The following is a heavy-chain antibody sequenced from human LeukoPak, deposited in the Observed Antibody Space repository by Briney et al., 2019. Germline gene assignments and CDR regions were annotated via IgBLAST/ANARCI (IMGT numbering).Heavy chain of an antibody. CDR1: GVSLNGHY. CDR3: AKNGQSGFSFDP. J-gene: IGHJ5*02. CDR2: GSESGGT. V-gene: IGHV4-34*01. D-gene: IGHD3-3*01. Sequence: SETLSLTCAVYGVSLNGHYWSWIRQPPGKGLEWIGEGSESGGTKFNPSLKSRVTISADTSKNQFSLKLNSVTAADTAVYYCAKNGQSGFSFDPWGQGTLVTVSS.